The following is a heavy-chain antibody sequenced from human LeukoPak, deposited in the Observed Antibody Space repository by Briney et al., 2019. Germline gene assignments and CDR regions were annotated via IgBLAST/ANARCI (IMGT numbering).Heavy chain of an antibody. CDR3: ARDRSLFYYDSSGFYYYYYYMDV. CDR1: GGSISSSSYY. CDR2: IYYSGST. J-gene: IGHJ6*03. V-gene: IGHV4-39*07. D-gene: IGHD3-22*01. Sequence: SETLSLTCTVSGGSISSSSYYWGWIRQPPGKGLEWIGSIYYSGSTYYNPSLKSRVTISVDTSKNQFSLKLSSVTAADTAVYYCARDRSLFYYDSSGFYYYYYYMDVWGKGTTVTVSS.